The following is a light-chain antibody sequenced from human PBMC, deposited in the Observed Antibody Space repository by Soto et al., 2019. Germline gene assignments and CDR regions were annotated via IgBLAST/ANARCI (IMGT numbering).Light chain of an antibody. Sequence: EIVMTQSPATLSVSPGERVTLSCRASQSVSSSIAWYQQKPGQAPRLLIYGASTKATGIPARFSGSGSGTEFTLTISSLQSEDFAVYYCQQYNNWPPFTFGPGTKVDIK. J-gene: IGKJ3*01. CDR3: QQYNNWPPFT. V-gene: IGKV3-15*01. CDR1: QSVSSS. CDR2: GAS.